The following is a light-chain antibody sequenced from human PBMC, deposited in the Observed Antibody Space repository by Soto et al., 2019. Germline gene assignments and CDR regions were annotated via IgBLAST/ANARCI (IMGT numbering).Light chain of an antibody. CDR1: QSIGSW. J-gene: IGKJ1*01. Sequence: DIQMTQSPSTLSASVRDRVTITCRASQSIGSWLAWYQQKPGRAPKLLIYDASSLASGVPSRFSGSGSGTEFTLTISSLQPDDFATYYCQQYNAFSPWTFGQGTKVDIK. V-gene: IGKV1-5*01. CDR3: QQYNAFSPWT. CDR2: DAS.